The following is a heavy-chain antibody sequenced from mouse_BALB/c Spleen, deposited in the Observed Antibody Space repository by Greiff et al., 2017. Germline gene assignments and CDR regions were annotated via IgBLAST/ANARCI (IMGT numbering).Heavy chain of an antibody. CDR2: ILPGSGST. CDR1: GYTFSSYW. J-gene: IGHJ2*01. Sequence: VQLQQSGAELMKPGASVKISCKATGYTFSSYWIGWVKQRPGHGLEWIGEILPGSGSTNYNEKFKGKATFTADTSSNTAYMQLSSLTSEDSAVYYCARSTMIPLYYFDYWGQGTTLTVSS. V-gene: IGHV1-9*01. D-gene: IGHD2-4*01. CDR3: ARSTMIPLYYFDY.